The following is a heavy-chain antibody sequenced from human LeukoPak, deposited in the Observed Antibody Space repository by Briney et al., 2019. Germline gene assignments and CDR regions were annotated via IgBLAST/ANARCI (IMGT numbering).Heavy chain of an antibody. CDR2: IYSGGGT. CDR1: GFTVSSKY. D-gene: IGHD6-19*01. J-gene: IGHJ4*02. Sequence: GGSLRLSCAASGFTVSSKYMSWVRQAPGRGLEWVSVIYSGGGTSYADSVKGRFTISRDTSKNTLYPQMNSLGADDTAVYYCACSGPYSNGGVMNDYWGQGTLVTVSS. CDR3: ACSGPYSNGGVMNDY. V-gene: IGHV3-66*01.